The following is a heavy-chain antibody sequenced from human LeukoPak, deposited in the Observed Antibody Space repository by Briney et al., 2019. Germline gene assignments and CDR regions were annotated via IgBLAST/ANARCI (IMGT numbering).Heavy chain of an antibody. Sequence: PSQTLSLTCTVSGDSISSGGYYSTWIRQHPGKGLEWIGNIYYSGITYYNPSLRSRVTISVDTSKNQFSLKLSSVTAADTAVYYCARASDYGANYLDYWGQGTLVSVSS. D-gene: IGHD4/OR15-4a*01. V-gene: IGHV4-31*03. CDR1: GDSISSGGYY. CDR2: IYYSGIT. CDR3: ARASDYGANYLDY. J-gene: IGHJ4*02.